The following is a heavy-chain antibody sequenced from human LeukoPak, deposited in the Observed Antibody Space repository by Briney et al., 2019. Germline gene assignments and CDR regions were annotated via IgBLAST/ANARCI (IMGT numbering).Heavy chain of an antibody. D-gene: IGHD3-16*01. CDR2: IYSGGST. CDR1: GFTVSSNY. J-gene: IGHJ3*02. V-gene: IGHV3-53*01. CDR3: ASDGVSRDAFDI. Sequence: GGSLRLSCAGSGFTVSSNYMSWVRQAPGKGLEWVSVIYSGGSTYYADSVKGRFTISRDNSKNTLYLQMNSLRAEDTAVYYCASDGVSRDAFDIWGQGTMVTVSS.